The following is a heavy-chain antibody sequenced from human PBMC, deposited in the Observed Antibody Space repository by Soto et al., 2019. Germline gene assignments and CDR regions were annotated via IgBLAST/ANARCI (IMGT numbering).Heavy chain of an antibody. Sequence: QVQLQQWGAGLLKPSETLSLTCAVYGRSFSGYYWSWIRQSPGKGLEWIGEINHSGSTNYNPSLKSRVTILIDEPKNQFSLKMSSVTAADTAVYYCARSPYMDVWGKGTTVIVSS. CDR3: ARSPYMDV. J-gene: IGHJ6*03. V-gene: IGHV4-34*01. CDR2: INHSGST. CDR1: GRSFSGYY.